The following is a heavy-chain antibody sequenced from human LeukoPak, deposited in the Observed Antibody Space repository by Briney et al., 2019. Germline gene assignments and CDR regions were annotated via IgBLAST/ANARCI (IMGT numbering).Heavy chain of an antibody. V-gene: IGHV3-21*01. Sequence: PGGSLRLSCAASGFTFSSYSMNWVHQAPGKGLEWVSSISSSSGYIYYADSVKGRFTISRDNAKNSLYLQMDSLRAEDTAVYYCAELGITMIGGVWGKGTTVTISS. D-gene: IGHD3-10*02. J-gene: IGHJ6*04. CDR3: AELGITMIGGV. CDR2: ISSSSGYI. CDR1: GFTFSSYS.